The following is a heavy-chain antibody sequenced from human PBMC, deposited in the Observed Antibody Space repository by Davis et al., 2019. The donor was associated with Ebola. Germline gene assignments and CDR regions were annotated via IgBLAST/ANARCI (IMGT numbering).Heavy chain of an antibody. CDR3: ARLSPLGTTVDY. V-gene: IGHV4-59*05. Sequence: ESLKISCTASGFAFSDYYMNWIRQPPGKGLEWIGRVHDSGNTYYDPSLQSRVTISVETSKQFSLRLTSVTAADTAFYYCARLSPLGTTVDYWGQGTLVTVSS. CDR2: VHDSGNT. D-gene: IGHD1-7*01. J-gene: IGHJ4*02. CDR1: GFAFSDYY.